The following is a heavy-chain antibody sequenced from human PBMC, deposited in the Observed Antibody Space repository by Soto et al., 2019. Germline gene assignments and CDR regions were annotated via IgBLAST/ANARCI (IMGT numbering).Heavy chain of an antibody. CDR3: ARDFNNHYFYYYYYMDV. Sequence: GGSLRLSCAASGFTFSSYWMSWVRQAPGKGLEWVANIKQDGSEKYYVDSVKGRFTISRDNAKNSLYLQMNSLRAEDTAVYYCARDFNNHYFYYYYYMDVWGKGTTVTVSS. D-gene: IGHD1-1*01. V-gene: IGHV3-7*01. CDR2: IKQDGSEK. CDR1: GFTFSSYW. J-gene: IGHJ6*03.